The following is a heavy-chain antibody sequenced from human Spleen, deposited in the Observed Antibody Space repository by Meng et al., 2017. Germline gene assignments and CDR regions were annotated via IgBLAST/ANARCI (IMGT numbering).Heavy chain of an antibody. CDR1: GFTFSSYA. Sequence: GESLKISCAASGFTFSSYAMSWVRQAPGVGLEWVSAISGSGDSTNYADSVKGRFTVSRDNSKNTLYLQMNSPEAEDTAVYYCAKDGRRGKSGMTTVTTTTPRGAFDIWGQGTMVTVSS. V-gene: IGHV3-23*01. CDR2: ISGSGDST. CDR3: AKDGRRGKSGMTTVTTTTPRGAFDI. D-gene: IGHD4-17*01. J-gene: IGHJ3*02.